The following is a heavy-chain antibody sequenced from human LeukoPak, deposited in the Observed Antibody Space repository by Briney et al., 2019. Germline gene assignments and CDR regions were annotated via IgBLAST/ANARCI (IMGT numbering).Heavy chain of an antibody. Sequence: GESLKISCKGSGYNFANYWIGWVRQVPGKGLEWMGIIFPGDSDVRYSPSFQGQLTISADKSINTAYLHWSSLKASDTAIYYCARQEYNYGYLDYWGQGTLVTVSS. CDR3: ARQEYNYGYLDY. D-gene: IGHD5-18*01. CDR2: IFPGDSDV. V-gene: IGHV5-51*01. CDR1: GYNFANYW. J-gene: IGHJ4*02.